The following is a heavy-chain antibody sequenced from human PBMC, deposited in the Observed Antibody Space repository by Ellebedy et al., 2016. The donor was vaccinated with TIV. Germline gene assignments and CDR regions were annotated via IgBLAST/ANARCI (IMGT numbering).Heavy chain of an antibody. Sequence: GESLMISCAASGFSFRSYWMSWVRQAPGKGLEWVANIYQDGSDQYYVDSVKGRFTISRDNVNKSLFLQMNSLRVEDTAVYYCARRGSYGDYAVQINSWLDTWGQGTLVTVSS. V-gene: IGHV3-7*01. D-gene: IGHD4-17*01. J-gene: IGHJ5*02. CDR2: IYQDGSDQ. CDR3: ARRGSYGDYAVQINSWLDT. CDR1: GFSFRSYW.